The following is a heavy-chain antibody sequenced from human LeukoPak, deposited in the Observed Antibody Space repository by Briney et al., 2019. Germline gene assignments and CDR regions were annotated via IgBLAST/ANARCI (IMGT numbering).Heavy chain of an antibody. D-gene: IGHD3-10*01. CDR1: GMSLYGYF. CDR3: ARDSGTTGEVKFDP. CDR2: ISQSGST. J-gene: IGHJ5*02. Sequence: SETLSLTCGVSGMSLYGYFWSWIRQPPGKGLEWIGEISQSGSTNYNPSLKSRVTILLDTSKNHFSVRLSSVTAADTAVYYCARDSGTTGEVKFDPWGQGTLVTVSS. V-gene: IGHV4-34*01.